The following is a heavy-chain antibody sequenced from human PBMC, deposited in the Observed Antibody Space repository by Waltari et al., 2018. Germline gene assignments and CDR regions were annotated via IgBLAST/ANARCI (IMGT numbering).Heavy chain of an antibody. J-gene: IGHJ4*02. Sequence: QVQLQESGPGLVKPSETLSLTCAVSGYSISSGYYWGWIRQPPGKGLEWIGSIYHSGGTYYNPSLKSRVTISGDTSKNQFSLKLSSVTAADTAVYYCARSLEYNWNYRPPFDYWGQGTLVTVSS. D-gene: IGHD1-7*01. CDR2: IYHSGGT. CDR3: ARSLEYNWNYRPPFDY. CDR1: GYSISSGYY. V-gene: IGHV4-38-2*01.